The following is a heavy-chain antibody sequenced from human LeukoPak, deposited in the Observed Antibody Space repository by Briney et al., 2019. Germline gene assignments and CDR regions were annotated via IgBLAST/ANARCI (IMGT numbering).Heavy chain of an antibody. CDR3: VRRPEAGDY. CDR1: GXTFSDYY. J-gene: IGHJ4*02. D-gene: IGHD6-13*01. Sequence: GGSLRLSCAASGXTFSDYYMTWIRQAPGKGLEWVSYISFSSSYTNYADSVKGRFTISRDNAKNSLYLQMNNLRAEDTAVYYCVRRPEAGDYWGQGTLVTVSS. V-gene: IGHV3-11*03. CDR2: ISFSSSYT.